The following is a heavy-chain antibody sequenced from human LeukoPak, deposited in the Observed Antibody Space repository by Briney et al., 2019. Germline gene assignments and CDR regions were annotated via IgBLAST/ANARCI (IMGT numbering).Heavy chain of an antibody. CDR3: ARGPRYFDY. CDR2: IYSGGST. Sequence: GGFLRLSCAASGFTFSSYAMSWVRQAPGKGLEWVSVIYSGGSTYYADSVKGRFTISRDNSKNTLYLQMNSLRAEDTAVYYCARGPRYFDYWGQGTLVTVSS. J-gene: IGHJ4*02. CDR1: GFTFSSYA. V-gene: IGHV3-66*01.